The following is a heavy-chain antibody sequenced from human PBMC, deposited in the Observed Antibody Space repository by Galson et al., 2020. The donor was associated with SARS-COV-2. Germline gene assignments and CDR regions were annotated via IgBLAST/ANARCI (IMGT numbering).Heavy chain of an antibody. CDR1: GGSISSGGYY. CDR3: ASYRIGYYDSSGYYYVDYYYGMDV. V-gene: IGHV4-31*03. J-gene: IGHJ6*02. CDR2: IYYSGST. Sequence: SETLSLTCTVPGGSISSGGYYWSWIRQHPGKGLEWIGYIYYSGSTYYNPSLKSRVTISVDTSKNQFSLKLSSVTAADTAVYYCASYRIGYYDSSGYYYVDYYYGMDVWGQGTTVTVSS. D-gene: IGHD3-22*01.